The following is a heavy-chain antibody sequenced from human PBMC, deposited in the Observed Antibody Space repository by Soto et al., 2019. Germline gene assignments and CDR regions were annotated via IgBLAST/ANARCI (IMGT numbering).Heavy chain of an antibody. V-gene: IGHV3-30-3*01. CDR2: ISYDGSNK. J-gene: IGHJ4*02. CDR3: ASDPGDSRYFDWLLFPTQLDY. Sequence: QVQLVESGGGVVQPGRSLRLSCAASGFTFSSYAMHWVRQAPGKGLEWVAVISYDGSNKYYADSVKGRFTISRDNSKNTLYLQMNSLRAEDTAVYYCASDPGDSRYFDWLLFPTQLDYWGQGTLVTVSS. CDR1: GFTFSSYA. D-gene: IGHD3-9*01.